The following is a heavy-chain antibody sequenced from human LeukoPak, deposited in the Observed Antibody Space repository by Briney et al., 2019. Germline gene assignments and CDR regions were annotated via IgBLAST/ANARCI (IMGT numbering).Heavy chain of an antibody. Sequence: PGGSLRLSCAASGFTFSSYGMHWVRQAPGKGLEWVAFIRYDGSNKYYADSVKGRFTISRDNSKNTLYLQMNSLRAEDTAVYYCAKDLADYYDSSGYAALGYWGQGTLVTVSS. CDR1: GFTFSSYG. CDR2: IRYDGSNK. CDR3: AKDLADYYDSSGYAALGY. V-gene: IGHV3-30*02. D-gene: IGHD3-22*01. J-gene: IGHJ4*02.